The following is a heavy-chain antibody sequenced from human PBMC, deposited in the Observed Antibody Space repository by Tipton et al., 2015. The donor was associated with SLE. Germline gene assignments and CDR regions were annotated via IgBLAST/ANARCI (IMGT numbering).Heavy chain of an antibody. D-gene: IGHD3-10*01. CDR3: ARDHLPGGYYYYMDV. V-gene: IGHV4-61*08. CDR1: GGSISSGGYS. CDR2: IYYSGST. J-gene: IGHJ6*03. Sequence: LSLTCVVSGGSISSGGYSWSWIRQPPGKGLEWIGYIYYSGSTNYNPSLKSRVTISVDTSKNQFSLKLSSVTAADTAVYYCARDHLPGGYYYYMDVWGKGTTVTVSS.